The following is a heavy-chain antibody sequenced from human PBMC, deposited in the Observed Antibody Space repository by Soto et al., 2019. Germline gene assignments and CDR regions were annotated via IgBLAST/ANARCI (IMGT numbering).Heavy chain of an antibody. J-gene: IGHJ4*02. CDR2: IWYDGSNK. Sequence: PGGSLRLSCAASGFTFSSYGMHWVRQAPGKGLEWVAVIWYDGSNKYYADSVKGRFTISRDNSKNTLYLQMNSLRAEDTAVYYCARDSNYDFWSGYYTGYDLDYWGQGTLVTVSS. CDR3: ARDSNYDFWSGYYTGYDLDY. CDR1: GFTFSSYG. D-gene: IGHD3-3*01. V-gene: IGHV3-33*01.